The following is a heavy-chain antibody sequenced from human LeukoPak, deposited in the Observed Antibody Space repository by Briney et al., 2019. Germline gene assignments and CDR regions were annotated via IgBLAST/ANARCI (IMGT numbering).Heavy chain of an antibody. CDR1: CGSLCHYY. V-gene: IGHV4-59*01. D-gene: IGHD2-8*01. CDR3: PGDGAMVKARRGMDF. Sequence: SETLSLTRTVSCGSLCHYYWSWIPQPPGKRPEWIGYIYYSGTTNYNPPLKSRVTISVDTSKNQYSLNLSSLTAADTAVYYCPGDGAMVKARRGMDFWGQGTTVTVSS. J-gene: IGHJ6*02. CDR2: IYYSGTT.